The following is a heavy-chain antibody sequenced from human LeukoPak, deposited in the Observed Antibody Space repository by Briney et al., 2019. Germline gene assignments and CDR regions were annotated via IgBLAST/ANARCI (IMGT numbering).Heavy chain of an antibody. CDR2: ISSSSSYI. J-gene: IGHJ3*02. CDR3: ARGWVVVAATVAFDI. V-gene: IGHV3-21*01. D-gene: IGHD2-15*01. Sequence: GGSLRLSCAASGFTFSSYSMNWVRQAPGKGLEWVSSISSSSSYICYADSVKGRFTISRDNAKNSLYLQMNSLRAEDTVVYYCARGWVVVAATVAFDIWGQGTMVTVSS. CDR1: GFTFSSYS.